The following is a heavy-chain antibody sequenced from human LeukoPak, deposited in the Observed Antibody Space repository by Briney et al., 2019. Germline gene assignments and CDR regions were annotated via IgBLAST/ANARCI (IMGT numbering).Heavy chain of an antibody. J-gene: IGHJ5*02. CDR1: GGSISSSSYY. V-gene: IGHV4-39*01. D-gene: IGHD3-10*01. Sequence: SETLSLTCTVSGGSISSSSYYWGWIRQPPGKGLEWIGSIYYSGTTYYNPSLKSRVTISVDTSKNQFSLKLSSVTAADTAVYCCARVRPPGWFDPWGQGTLVTVSS. CDR2: IYYSGTT. CDR3: ARVRPPGWFDP.